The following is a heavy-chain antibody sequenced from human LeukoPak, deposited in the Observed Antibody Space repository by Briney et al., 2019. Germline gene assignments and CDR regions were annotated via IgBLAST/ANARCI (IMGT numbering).Heavy chain of an antibody. J-gene: IGHJ6*02. CDR2: IRSKAYGGTT. CDR1: GFTFGDYA. Sequence: GGSLRLSCTASGFTFGDYAMTWVRQAPGKGLDCVGFIRSKAYGGTTEYAASVKGRFTISRDDSKSIAYLQMNSLKTEDTAVYYCTRAYADYDYYGMDVWGQGTTVTVSS. CDR3: TRAYADYDYYGMDV. V-gene: IGHV3-49*04. D-gene: IGHD2-8*01.